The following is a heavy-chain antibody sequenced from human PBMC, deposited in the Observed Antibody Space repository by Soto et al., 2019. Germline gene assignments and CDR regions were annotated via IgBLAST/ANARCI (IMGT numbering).Heavy chain of an antibody. CDR2: LHPSGPTT. J-gene: IGHJ4*02. CDR3: ARGSSSSYSPFDY. Sequence: GASVKVSCKASGYIFTNFNMHWVRQAPGQGLEWMGVLHPSGPTTTYAQKFQGRATMTRDTSTSTVYMELSSLTSEDTAMYYCARGSSSSYSPFDYWGQGTLVTV. V-gene: IGHV1-46*03. CDR1: GYIFTNFN. D-gene: IGHD6-13*01.